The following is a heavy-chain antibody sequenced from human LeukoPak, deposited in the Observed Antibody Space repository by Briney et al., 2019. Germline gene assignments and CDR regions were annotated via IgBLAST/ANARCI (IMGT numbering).Heavy chain of an antibody. J-gene: IGHJ6*02. Sequence: PSETLSLTCAVYGGSFSSSDYYWGWIRQPPGKGLEWIGSTYYSGSTYYNPSLKSRVTIFVDTSKNQFSLKLNSVTAADTAVFYCARLILKYHLTRYSYYGMDVWGQGTAVTVSS. CDR1: GGSFSSSDYY. D-gene: IGHD2-2*01. V-gene: IGHV4-39*01. CDR2: TYYSGST. CDR3: ARLILKYHLTRYSYYGMDV.